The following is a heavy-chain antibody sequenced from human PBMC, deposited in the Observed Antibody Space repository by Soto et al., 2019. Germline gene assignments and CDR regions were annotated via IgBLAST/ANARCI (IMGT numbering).Heavy chain of an antibody. V-gene: IGHV1-8*01. Sequence: ASVKVSCKASGYTFTSYDINWVRQATGQGLEWMGWMNPNSGNTGYAQKFQGRVTMTRNTSISTAYMELSSLRSEDTAVYYCARERYDYIWGSYWFDYWGQGTPVTGSS. J-gene: IGHJ4*02. CDR2: MNPNSGNT. CDR3: ARERYDYIWGSYWFDY. CDR1: GYTFTSYD. D-gene: IGHD3-16*01.